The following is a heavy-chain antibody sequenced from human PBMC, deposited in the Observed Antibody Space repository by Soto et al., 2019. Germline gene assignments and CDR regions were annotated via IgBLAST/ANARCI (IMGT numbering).Heavy chain of an antibody. CDR1: GGSLSSGDYY. J-gene: IGHJ5*02. D-gene: IGHD2-2*01. CDR3: ARVTIVCHYCSSTTPRQYWFDP. V-gene: IGHV4-30-4*01. Sequence: PSETLSLTCTVSGGSLSSGDYYWSWIRQPPGKGLEWIGYIYYSGSTYYNPSLKSRVTISVDTSKNQFSLKLSSVTAADTAVYYCARVTIVCHYCSSTTPRQYWFDPWGQGTLVTVSS. CDR2: IYYSGST.